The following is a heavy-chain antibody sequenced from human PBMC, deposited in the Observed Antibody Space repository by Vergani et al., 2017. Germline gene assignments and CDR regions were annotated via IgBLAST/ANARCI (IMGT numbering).Heavy chain of an antibody. CDR3: ARCFRDEGMIYGGTVENWLDP. J-gene: IGHJ5*02. Sequence: QLQLQESGPGLVKPSETLSLTCTVSGGSITYGAFYWGWIRQSPGKGLEWIGSIYYSENKFYNPSLESRVTLSIDTSKNQFSLKLKSVTAADTAVYYCARCFRDEGMIYGGTVENWLDPWGQGTLVTVSS. D-gene: IGHD3-22*01. CDR2: IYYSENK. V-gene: IGHV4-39*01. CDR1: GGSITYGAFY.